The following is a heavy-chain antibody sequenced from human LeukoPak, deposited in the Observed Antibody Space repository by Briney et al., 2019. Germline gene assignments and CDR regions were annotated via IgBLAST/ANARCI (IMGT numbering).Heavy chain of an antibody. CDR2: INHSGSA. J-gene: IGHJ6*03. CDR1: GESFSGYY. V-gene: IGHV4-34*01. CDR3: AREGRYRYGYNEYHLYMDI. Sequence: PSETLSLTCAVYGESFSGYYWSWIRQPPGKGLEWIGEINHSGSANYNSSLKSRVTISVDTPKNQFSLKLSSVTAAETAVYYCAREGRYRYGYNEYHLYMDIWGKGTTVTVSS. D-gene: IGHD5-18*01.